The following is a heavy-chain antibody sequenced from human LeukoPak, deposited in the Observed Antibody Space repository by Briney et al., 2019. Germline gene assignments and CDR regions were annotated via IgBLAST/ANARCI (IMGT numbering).Heavy chain of an antibody. D-gene: IGHD3-10*01. V-gene: IGHV3-74*01. CDR3: ARVVSMVRGASSGMDV. Sequence: PGGSLRLSCAASGFTFSSYWMHWVRQAPGKGLVWVSRINGDGSSTTYAGSVRGRFTISRDNAKNTLNLQMSSLRAEDTAVYYCARVVSMVRGASSGMDVWGQGTTVTVFS. J-gene: IGHJ6*02. CDR1: GFTFSSYW. CDR2: INGDGSST.